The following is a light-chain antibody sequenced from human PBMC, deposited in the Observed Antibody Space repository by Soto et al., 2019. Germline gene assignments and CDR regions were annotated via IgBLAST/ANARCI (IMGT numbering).Light chain of an antibody. CDR3: QQYNNWLPRYT. CDR2: GAS. Sequence: EIMMTQSPATLSVSPGERATLSCRASQRVCNKLAWSQQQPGRAPRLLIYGASTRATGIPARFRGSGSGTEFTLNPSSLQCEDLAVSYCQQYNNWLPRYTLGQGTKPEIK. V-gene: IGKV3-15*01. CDR1: QRVCNK. J-gene: IGKJ2*01.